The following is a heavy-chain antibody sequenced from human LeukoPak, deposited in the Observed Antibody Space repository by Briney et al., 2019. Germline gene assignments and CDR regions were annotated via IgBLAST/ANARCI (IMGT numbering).Heavy chain of an antibody. J-gene: IGHJ3*02. V-gene: IGHV1-24*01. Sequence: ASVTVSCKVSGYTLTELSMHWVRQAPGKGLEWMGGFDPEDGETIYAQKFQGRVTMTEDTSTDTAYMELSSLGSEDTAVYYCATGVADAFDIWGQGTMVTVSS. CDR2: FDPEDGET. CDR3: ATGVADAFDI. D-gene: IGHD3-10*01. CDR1: GYTLTELS.